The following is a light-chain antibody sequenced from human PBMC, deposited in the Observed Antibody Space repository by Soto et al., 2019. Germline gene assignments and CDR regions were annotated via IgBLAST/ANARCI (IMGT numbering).Light chain of an antibody. Sequence: QSVLTQSASVSGSPGQSITISCTGTSSDVGGYNYVSWYQQHPGKAPKLIIYDVSNRPSGVSTRFSGSKSGNTASRTISGRQAEDEADYSCSSYTSTNSWVFGGGTKLTVL. CDR2: DVS. J-gene: IGLJ3*02. V-gene: IGLV2-14*01. CDR3: SSYTSTNSWV. CDR1: SSDVGGYNY.